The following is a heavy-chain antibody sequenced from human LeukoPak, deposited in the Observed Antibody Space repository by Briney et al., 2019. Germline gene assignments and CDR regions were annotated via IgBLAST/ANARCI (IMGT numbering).Heavy chain of an antibody. CDR3: AKDVGKWESLHFFDY. CDR1: GFTLSTNA. Sequence: GGSLRLSCLTSGFTLSTNAMSWVRQAPGKGLEWISGISGSGASTYYADSVKGRFTISRDDSRNTLYLQMNSLRGDDTTVYYCAKDVGKWESLHFFDYWGQGTLVTVSS. CDR2: ISGSGAST. J-gene: IGHJ4*02. V-gene: IGHV3-23*01. D-gene: IGHD1-26*01.